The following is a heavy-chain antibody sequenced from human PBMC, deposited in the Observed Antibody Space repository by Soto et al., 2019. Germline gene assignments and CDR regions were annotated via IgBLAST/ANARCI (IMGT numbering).Heavy chain of an antibody. J-gene: IGHJ4*02. V-gene: IGHV1-46*01. CDR3: TRADSDVVILPDVRTLFDL. CDR1: GYDVFKYH. Sequence: QVQLAQSGTEVKKPGASVKVPCKTYGYDVFKYHMHWVRQATGQGLELMGVINPNGGYTRHAQKFQGRVIMTRDTSSKIVYMELSGLTSADTAMYYCTRADSDVVILPDVRTLFDLWGQGALVTVSS. D-gene: IGHD2-21*02. CDR2: INPNGGYT.